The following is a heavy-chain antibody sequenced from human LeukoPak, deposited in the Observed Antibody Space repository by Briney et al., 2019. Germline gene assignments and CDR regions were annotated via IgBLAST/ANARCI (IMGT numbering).Heavy chain of an antibody. Sequence: GGSLRLSCAASGFTVSSNYMSWVREAPGEGLEWVSVIHSGGSTYCADSVKGRFTISRDNSKSTLYLQMNSLRAEDTAVYYCTRVLSGRWGQGTLVTVSS. D-gene: IGHD3-16*01. CDR1: GFTVSSNY. CDR3: TRVLSGR. V-gene: IGHV3-66*02. CDR2: IHSGGST. J-gene: IGHJ4*02.